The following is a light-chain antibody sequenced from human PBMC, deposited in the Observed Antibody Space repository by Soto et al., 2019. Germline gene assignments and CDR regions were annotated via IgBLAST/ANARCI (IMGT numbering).Light chain of an antibody. J-gene: IGKJ5*01. Sequence: EIVMTQSPATLSVSPGERVSLSCRASQSVNSKLAWYQQKPGQAPRLLIYGASSRATGIPDRFSGSGSGTDLTLTISRLEPEDFAVYYCQQYGSSPITFGQGTKVDIK. CDR3: QQYGSSPIT. CDR1: QSVNSK. V-gene: IGKV3-20*01. CDR2: GAS.